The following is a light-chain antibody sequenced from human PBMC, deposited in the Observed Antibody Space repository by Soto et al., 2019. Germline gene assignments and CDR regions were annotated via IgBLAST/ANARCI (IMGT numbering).Light chain of an antibody. CDR3: SSYTSSGTWV. Sequence: QSALTQPASVSGSPGQSITISCTGTSSDVGGYNFVSWYQQHPGKAPKLMIYEVNNRPSGVSNRFSGSKSGNTASLTISGLQAEDEADYYCSSYTSSGTWVFGGGTKLPVL. CDR1: SSDVGGYNF. J-gene: IGLJ2*01. CDR2: EVN. V-gene: IGLV2-14*01.